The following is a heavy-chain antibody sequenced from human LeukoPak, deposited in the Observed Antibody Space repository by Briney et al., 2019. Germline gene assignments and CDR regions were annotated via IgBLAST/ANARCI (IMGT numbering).Heavy chain of an antibody. Sequence: PSETLSLTCTVSGSSISSGSYYWSWLRQPAGKGLEWIGRIYTSGSTNYNPSLKSRVTISVDTSKNQFSLKLSSVTAADTAVYYCARGVPDTAMVLDLFDYWGQGTLVTVSS. CDR2: IYTSGST. CDR1: GSSISSGSYY. CDR3: ARGVPDTAMVLDLFDY. V-gene: IGHV4-61*02. D-gene: IGHD5-18*01. J-gene: IGHJ4*02.